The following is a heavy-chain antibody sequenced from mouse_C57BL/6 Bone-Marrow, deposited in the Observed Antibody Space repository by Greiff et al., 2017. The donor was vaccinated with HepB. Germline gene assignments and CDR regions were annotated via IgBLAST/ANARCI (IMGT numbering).Heavy chain of an antibody. CDR3: ARRGSLLKGGLSFDY. V-gene: IGHV1-18*01. J-gene: IGHJ2*01. D-gene: IGHD6-2*01. CDR2: INPNNGGT. Sequence: VQLQQSGPELVKPGASVKIPCKASGYTFTDYNMDWVKQSHGKSLEWIGDINPNNGGTIYNQKFKGKATLTVDKSSSTAYMELRSLTSEDTAVYYCARRGSLLKGGLSFDYWGQGTTLTVSS. CDR1: GYTFTDYN.